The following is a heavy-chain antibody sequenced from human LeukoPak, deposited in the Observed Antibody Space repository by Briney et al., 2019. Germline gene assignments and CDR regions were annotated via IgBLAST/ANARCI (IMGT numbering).Heavy chain of an antibody. Sequence: ASVKVSCKASGYTFTSYAMNWVRQAPGQGLEWMGWMNPNSGNTGYAQKFQGRVTMTRNTSISTAYMELSSLRSEDTAVYYCARGGPHYYDISSYYYYMDVWGKGTTVTISS. CDR3: ARGGPHYYDISSYYYYMDV. V-gene: IGHV1-8*02. J-gene: IGHJ6*03. CDR2: MNPNSGNT. D-gene: IGHD3-22*01. CDR1: GYTFTSYA.